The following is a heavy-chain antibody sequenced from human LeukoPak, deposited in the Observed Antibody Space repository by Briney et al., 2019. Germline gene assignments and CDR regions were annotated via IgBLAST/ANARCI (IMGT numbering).Heavy chain of an antibody. D-gene: IGHD3-9*01. J-gene: IGHJ6*02. V-gene: IGHV4-34*01. CDR2: INHSGST. Sequence: SETLSLTCAVYGGSFSGYYWSWIRQPPGKGLEWIGEINHSGSTNYNPSLKSRVTISVDTSKNQFSLKLSSVTAADTAVYYCARGLRYSPTYYYGMDVWGQGTTVTVSS. CDR3: ARGLRYSPTYYYGMDV. CDR1: GGSFSGYY.